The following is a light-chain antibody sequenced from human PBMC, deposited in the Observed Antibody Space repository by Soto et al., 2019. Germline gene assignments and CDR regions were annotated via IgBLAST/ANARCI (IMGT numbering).Light chain of an antibody. CDR2: AAS. J-gene: IGKJ4*01. Sequence: DIQMTQSPSSLSASVGDRVTITCRASQSISSYLHWYQQKPGKAPTLLIYAASSLQSGVPSRFSGSGSGTYFTLTISRLQPEDFATYYCQQSFSTPLTFGGGTKVEIK. V-gene: IGKV1-39*01. CDR1: QSISSY. CDR3: QQSFSTPLT.